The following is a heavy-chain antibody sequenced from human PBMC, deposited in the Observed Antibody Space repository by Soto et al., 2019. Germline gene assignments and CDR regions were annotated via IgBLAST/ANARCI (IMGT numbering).Heavy chain of an antibody. D-gene: IGHD3-10*01. CDR3: ERRALLLWFGEDAFDI. V-gene: IGHV3-30-3*01. CDR2: ISYDGSKK. Sequence: QVQLVESGGGVVQPGRSLRISCAASGFTFSSYPMHGVPQAPGKGLEWVAVISYDGSKKYYADSVKGRFTISRDNSKNTLYLQMSSLRAEDAAVYYCERRALLLWFGEDAFDIWGQGTMVTVSS. CDR1: GFTFSSYP. J-gene: IGHJ3*02.